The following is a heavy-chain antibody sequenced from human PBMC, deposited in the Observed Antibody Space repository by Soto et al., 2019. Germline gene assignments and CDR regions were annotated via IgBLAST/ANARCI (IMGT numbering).Heavy chain of an antibody. V-gene: IGHV3-23*01. CDR1: EFTFSSYS. CDR2: VNGGGDIT. D-gene: IGHD3-3*01. Sequence: PWGSLRLACAASEFTFSSYSMIWVRQAPGKGLEWVSGVNGGGDITYYADSVKGRFTISRDNSKNTLYLQMNSLRAEDTAVFYCARGHFGVTMDVWGQGTTVTVSS. CDR3: ARGHFGVTMDV. J-gene: IGHJ6*02.